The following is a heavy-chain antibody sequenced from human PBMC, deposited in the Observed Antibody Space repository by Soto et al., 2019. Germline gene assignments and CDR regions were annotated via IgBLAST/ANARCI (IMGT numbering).Heavy chain of an antibody. CDR2: ISSSGSTI. CDR3: AREYMVRGVSHYYGMDV. Sequence: HPGGSLRLSCAASGFTFSSYEMNWVRQAPGKGLEGVSYISSSGSTIYYADSVKGRFTISRDNAKNSLYLQMNSLRAEDTAVYYCAREYMVRGVSHYYGMDVWGQGTTVTVSS. D-gene: IGHD3-10*01. CDR1: GFTFSSYE. J-gene: IGHJ6*02. V-gene: IGHV3-48*03.